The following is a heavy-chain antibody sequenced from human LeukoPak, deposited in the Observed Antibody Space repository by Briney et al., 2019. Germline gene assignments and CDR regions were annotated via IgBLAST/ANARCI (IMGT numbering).Heavy chain of an antibody. V-gene: IGHV1-69*13. CDR3: ERGATSWSYYNDAFDI. CDR2: IIPIFGTA. D-gene: IGHD1-26*01. Sequence: SVKVSCKASGGTFSSYAISWVGQATGQGREWMGGIIPIFGTANYAQKFQGRVTNTADESTSTADMEVRRLRCEETAVYYCERGATSWSYYNDAFDIWGQATIVTVSS. CDR1: GGTFSSYA. J-gene: IGHJ3*02.